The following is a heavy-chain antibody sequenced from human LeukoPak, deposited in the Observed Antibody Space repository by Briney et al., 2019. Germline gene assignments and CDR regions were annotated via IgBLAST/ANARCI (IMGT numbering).Heavy chain of an antibody. D-gene: IGHD3-3*01. J-gene: IGHJ4*02. CDR1: GYSISSGYY. CDR3: ARLVWYYDFWSGYPNHFDY. Sequence: PSETLSLTCAVSGYSISSGYYWGWIRQPPGKGLEWIGSIYHSGSTYYNPSLKSRVTISVDTSKNQFSLKQSSVTAADTAVYYCARLVWYYDFWSGYPNHFDYWGQGTLVTVSS. CDR2: IYHSGST. V-gene: IGHV4-38-2*01.